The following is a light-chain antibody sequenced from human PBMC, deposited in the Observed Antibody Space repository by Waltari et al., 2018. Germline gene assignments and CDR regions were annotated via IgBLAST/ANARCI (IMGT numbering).Light chain of an antibody. Sequence: TITCRASQSISSYLNWYQQKPGKAPNLLIYVASSLQSGVPSRFSGSGSGTEFTLTISSLQPEDSATYYCQQTYSPLYTFGQGTQLEIK. CDR2: VAS. J-gene: IGKJ2*01. CDR1: QSISSY. V-gene: IGKV1-39*01. CDR3: QQTYSPLYT.